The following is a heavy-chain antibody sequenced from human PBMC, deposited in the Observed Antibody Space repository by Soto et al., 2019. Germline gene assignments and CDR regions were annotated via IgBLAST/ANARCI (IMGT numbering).Heavy chain of an antibody. Sequence: QVQLVQSGAEVKTPGSSLKVSCKVSGSRFSNYVISCVRQAPGHGLEWLGRIIPIFNSAKYAQSFQGRVTITADKSTSTAALELSSLRSDDTAGYYCAREGRGKKAGYNGLVSLGYWGQGTLVTVSS. CDR1: GSRFSNYV. CDR3: AREGRGKKAGYNGLVSLGY. D-gene: IGHD2-2*02. J-gene: IGHJ4*02. CDR2: IIPIFNSA. V-gene: IGHV1-69*06.